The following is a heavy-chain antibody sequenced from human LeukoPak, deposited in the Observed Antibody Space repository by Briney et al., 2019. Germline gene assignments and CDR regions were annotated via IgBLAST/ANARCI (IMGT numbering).Heavy chain of an antibody. CDR3: GTIAAAGDY. D-gene: IGHD6-13*01. CDR2: INHSGST. V-gene: IGHV4-34*01. Sequence: PSETLSLTCAVYGGSFSGYYWGWIRQPPGKGLEWIGEINHSGSTNYNPSLKSRVTISVDTSKNQFSLKLSSVTAADTAVYYCGTIAAAGDYWGQGTLVTVSS. J-gene: IGHJ4*02. CDR1: GGSFSGYY.